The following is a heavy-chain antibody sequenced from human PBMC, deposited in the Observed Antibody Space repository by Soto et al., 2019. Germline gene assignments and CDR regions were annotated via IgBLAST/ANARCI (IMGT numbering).Heavy chain of an antibody. CDR3: AKDRVSGDSSGYFPYFDY. V-gene: IGHV3-23*01. CDR1: GFTFSTNA. J-gene: IGHJ4*02. D-gene: IGHD3-22*01. CDR2: ISGSGGST. Sequence: GGSLRLSCATSGFTFSTNAMGWVRQAPGMGLEFVSLISGSGGSTYYADSVKGRFTISRDNSENTLYLQMDSLRAEDTAVYYCAKDRVSGDSSGYFPYFDYWGQGTLVTVSS.